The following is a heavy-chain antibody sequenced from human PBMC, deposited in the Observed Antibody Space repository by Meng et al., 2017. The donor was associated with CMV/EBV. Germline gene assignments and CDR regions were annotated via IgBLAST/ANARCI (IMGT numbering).Heavy chain of an antibody. V-gene: IGHV3-23*01. Sequence: GASLMISCAASGFTFSSYAMSWVRQAPGKGLEWVSAISGSGGSTYYADSVKGRFTISRDNSKNTLYLQMNSLRAEDTAVYYCAKEHWGSSGFYSGDAFDIWGQGTMVTVSS. J-gene: IGHJ3*02. D-gene: IGHD3-22*01. CDR2: ISGSGGST. CDR1: GFTFSSYA. CDR3: AKEHWGSSGFYSGDAFDI.